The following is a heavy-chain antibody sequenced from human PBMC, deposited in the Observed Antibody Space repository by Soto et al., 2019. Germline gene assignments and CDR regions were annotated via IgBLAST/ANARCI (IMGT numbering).Heavy chain of an antibody. CDR3: GRDKDGSGVYGMDV. CDR2: INDGSST. Sequence: GGSLRLSCAASGFTFSSYAMSWVRQAPGKGLEWVAAINDGSSTYYADSVKGRFTISRDNSKNTMFLQLNSMRAEDTAVYYCGRDKDGSGVYGMDVWGQGTTVTVSS. V-gene: IGHV3-23*01. CDR1: GFTFSSYA. D-gene: IGHD3-3*01. J-gene: IGHJ6*02.